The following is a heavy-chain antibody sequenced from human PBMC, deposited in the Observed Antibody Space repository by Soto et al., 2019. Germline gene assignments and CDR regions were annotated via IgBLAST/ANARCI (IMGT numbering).Heavy chain of an antibody. J-gene: IGHJ4*02. D-gene: IGHD3-10*01. CDR2: IFPGDSDT. CDR3: VRHLRARGVVGDGPLDS. CDR1: GYTFANSW. V-gene: IGHV5-51*01. Sequence: PGESLKISCRGSGYTFANSWIAWVRQMPGKGLEWLGNIFPGDSDTKYSPSFQGRVTLSADTSISTAYLHWSSLKASDTAIYFCVRHLRARGVVGDGPLDSWGQGTLVTVSS.